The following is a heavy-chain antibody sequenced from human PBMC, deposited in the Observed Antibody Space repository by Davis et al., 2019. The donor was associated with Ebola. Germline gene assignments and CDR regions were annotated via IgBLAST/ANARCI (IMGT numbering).Heavy chain of an antibody. CDR3: TVFKAETFDY. J-gene: IGHJ4*02. V-gene: IGHV3-73*01. CDR1: GFTFSGSA. CDR2: IRSKADSYAT. D-gene: IGHD2-8*01. Sequence: GESLKISCAASGFTFSGSAMHWVRQASGKGLEWVGRIRSKADSYATAYAASVKGRFTISRDDSKNTAYLQMNSLKTEDTAVYYCTVFKAETFDYWGQGTLVTVSS.